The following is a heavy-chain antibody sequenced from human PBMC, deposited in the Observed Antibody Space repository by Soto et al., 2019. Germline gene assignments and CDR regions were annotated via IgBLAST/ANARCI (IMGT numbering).Heavy chain of an antibody. CDR1: GGSITSSY. V-gene: IGHV4-59*01. Sequence: LSLTCTVSGGSITSSYWSWIRRPPGKGLEWIAYIYDTGISGYTPSTSYNPSLKSRVTMSVDTSKSQFSLKLTSVTAADTALYYCARDADYRDYWSGYALRYHVMDVWGQGTTVTVSS. CDR2: IYDTGISGYTPST. D-gene: IGHD3-3*01. CDR3: ARDADYRDYWSGYALRYHVMDV. J-gene: IGHJ6*02.